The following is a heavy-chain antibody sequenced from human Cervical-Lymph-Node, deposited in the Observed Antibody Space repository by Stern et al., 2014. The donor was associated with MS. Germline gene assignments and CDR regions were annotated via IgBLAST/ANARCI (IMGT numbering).Heavy chain of an antibody. D-gene: IGHD1-26*01. CDR2: LIPIFGPV. CDR3: ARGELKEGLVRGMDV. V-gene: IGHV1-69*01. Sequence: VHLVESGAEVKKPGSSVKVSCKASGGTFSSYAISWVRQAPGQGLEWVGWLIPIFGPVNYAQYVQGRVTITADESTSPAYMELSSLRSEDTAVYYCARGELKEGLVRGMDVWGQGTTVTVSS. J-gene: IGHJ6*02. CDR1: GGTFSSYA.